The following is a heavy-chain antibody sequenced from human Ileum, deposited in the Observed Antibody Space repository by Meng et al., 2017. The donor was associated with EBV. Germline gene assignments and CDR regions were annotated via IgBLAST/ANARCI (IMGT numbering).Heavy chain of an antibody. CDR3: AKGNSGRYYYFDY. J-gene: IGHJ4*02. V-gene: IGHV3-23*04. D-gene: IGHD1-26*01. CDR1: GFTFSNYA. CDR2: IGGSGDST. Sequence: EVQLVGVGGGLVQPGGSLRLSCVFSGFTFSNYAMSWVRQAPGKGLEWVSDIGGSGDSTYYADSVKGRFTISRDNSKNTLYLQMNSLRAEDTAVYYCAKGNSGRYYYFDYWGQGTLVTVSS.